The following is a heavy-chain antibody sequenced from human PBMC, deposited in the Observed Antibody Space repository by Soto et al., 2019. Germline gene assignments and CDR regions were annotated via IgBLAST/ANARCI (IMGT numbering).Heavy chain of an antibody. J-gene: IGHJ3*02. CDR2: INAGNGNT. Sequence: ASVKVSCKASGYTFTSYAMHWVRQAPGQRLEWMGWINAGNGNTKYSQKFQGRVTMTRNTSIITAYMELSSLRSEDTAVYYCARERSSGAFDIWGQGTMVTVSS. V-gene: IGHV1-3*01. D-gene: IGHD1-26*01. CDR1: GYTFTSYA. CDR3: ARERSSGAFDI.